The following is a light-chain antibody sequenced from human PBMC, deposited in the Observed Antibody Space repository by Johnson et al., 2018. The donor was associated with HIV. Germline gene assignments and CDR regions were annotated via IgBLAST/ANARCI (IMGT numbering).Light chain of an antibody. CDR2: ENN. J-gene: IGLJ1*01. Sequence: QSVLTQPPSVSAAPGQKVTIFCSGSSSNIGNNYVSWYQQLPGTAPKLLIYENNKRPSGIPDRFSGSKSGTSATLGITGLQTGDEADYYCGTWHSALSGGGVFGTWTKVTVL. V-gene: IGLV1-51*02. CDR1: SSNIGNNY. CDR3: GTWHSALSGGGV.